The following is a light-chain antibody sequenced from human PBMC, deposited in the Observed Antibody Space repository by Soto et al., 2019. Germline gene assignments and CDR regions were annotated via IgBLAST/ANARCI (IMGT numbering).Light chain of an antibody. CDR3: QVWDSSTDLWV. Sequence: SYELTQAPSVSVAPGQTARITCGDIGSKTVHWYQQKPGQAPVLVVYDDSDRPSGIPDRFSGSNSGNTATLTISTVEAGDEAAYFCQVWDSSTDLWVFGGGTKLTVL. V-gene: IGLV3-21*02. CDR2: DDS. CDR1: IGSKT. J-gene: IGLJ3*02.